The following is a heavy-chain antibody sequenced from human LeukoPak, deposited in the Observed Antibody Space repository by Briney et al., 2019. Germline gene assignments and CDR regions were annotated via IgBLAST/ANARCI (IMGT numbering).Heavy chain of an antibody. Sequence: GGSLRLSCAASGFTFDDYAMHWVRQAPGKGLEWVSLISWDGGSTYYADSVKGRFTISRDNSKNSLYLQMNSLRAEDTASYYCAKGLRDFWSGYYTGPDYWGQGTLVTVSS. D-gene: IGHD3-3*01. CDR2: ISWDGGST. J-gene: IGHJ4*02. CDR3: AKGLRDFWSGYYTGPDY. CDR1: GFTFDDYA. V-gene: IGHV3-43D*04.